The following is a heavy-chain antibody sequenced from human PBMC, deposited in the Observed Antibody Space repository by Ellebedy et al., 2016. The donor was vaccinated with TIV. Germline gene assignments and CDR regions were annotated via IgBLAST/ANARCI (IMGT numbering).Heavy chain of an antibody. CDR1: GFTFANYA. D-gene: IGHD3-16*01. CDR2: FRGRDGRT. Sequence: PGGSLRLSCAASGFTFANYAMTWVRQVPGKGLEWFSSFRGRDGRTSYTDSAKGRFTISRDNSKNTLFLQMNNLRVEDTAMYYCARDDALDGGYLDSWGQGTLVTVSS. J-gene: IGHJ4*02. V-gene: IGHV3-23*01. CDR3: ARDDALDGGYLDS.